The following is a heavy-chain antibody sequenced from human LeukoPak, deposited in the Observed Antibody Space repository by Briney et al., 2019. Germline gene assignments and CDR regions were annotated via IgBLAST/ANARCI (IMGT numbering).Heavy chain of an antibody. J-gene: IGHJ4*02. V-gene: IGHV3-21*01. CDR2: ISSSSSYI. CDR3: ARGGRIVGAAFDY. CDR1: GFTFSSYS. Sequence: GGSLRLSCAASGFTFSSYSMNWVRQAPGKGLEWVSSISSSSSYIYYADSVKGRFTISRGNAKNSLYLQMNSLRAEDTAVYYCARGGRIVGAAFDYWGQGTLVTVSS. D-gene: IGHD1-26*01.